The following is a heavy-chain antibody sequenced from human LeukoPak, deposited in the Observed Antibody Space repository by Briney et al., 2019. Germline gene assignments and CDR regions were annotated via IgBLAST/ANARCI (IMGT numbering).Heavy chain of an antibody. CDR1: GFIFSNYA. CDR2: VTSNGGNS. CDR3: ARSGYSYSTHLGC. D-gene: IGHD5-12*01. J-gene: IGHJ4*02. V-gene: IGHV3-64*01. Sequence: GGSLRLSCAASGFIFSNYAMHWVRQAPGKGLEHVSVVTSNGGNSFYRNSVKDRFTISRDNSKNMVFLQMGSLRPEDTAAYFCARSGYSYSTHLGCWGQGAPVTVSP.